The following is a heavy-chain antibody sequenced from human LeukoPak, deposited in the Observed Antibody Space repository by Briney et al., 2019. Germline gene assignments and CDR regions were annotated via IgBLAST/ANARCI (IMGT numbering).Heavy chain of an antibody. V-gene: IGHV3-23*01. CDR3: VKVAPSDYYDTTGYWGDH. J-gene: IGHJ4*02. D-gene: IGHD3-22*01. CDR1: GFTFSSYG. CDR2: MNGNGGRI. Sequence: GGTLRLSCAASGFTFSSYGMAWVRQAPGKGLEWVSGMNGNGGRIYYADSVKGRFTISRDNSKNTLYLQMNSLRAEDTAVYYCVKVAPSDYYDTTGYWGDHWGQGTLVTVSS.